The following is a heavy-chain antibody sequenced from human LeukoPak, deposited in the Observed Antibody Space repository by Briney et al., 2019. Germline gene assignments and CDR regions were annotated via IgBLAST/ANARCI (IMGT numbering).Heavy chain of an antibody. V-gene: IGHV4-59*01. D-gene: IGHD6-13*01. CDR1: GGSISNYY. CDR3: ARGVYIAAAQYGY. J-gene: IGHJ4*02. Sequence: SETLSLTCTVSGGSISNYYWSWIRQPPGKGLEWIGYIYYSGTTNYDPSLKSRVTISVDTSKTQFSLKMNSVTAAATAVYYCARGVYIAAAQYGYWGQGTLVTVSS. CDR2: IYYSGTT.